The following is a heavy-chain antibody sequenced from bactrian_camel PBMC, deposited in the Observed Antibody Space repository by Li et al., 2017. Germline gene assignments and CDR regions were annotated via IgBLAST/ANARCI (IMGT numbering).Heavy chain of an antibody. D-gene: IGHD5*01. CDR1: GFTFSTYY. V-gene: IGHV3-2*01. CDR2: CYSDGSNM. Sequence: HVQLVESGGGLVQPGGSLRLSCAASGFTFSTYYMTWVRQVSGKGLEWVSSCYSDGSNMYYADSVKGRFTISKDNAKNTLYLQMDSLKPEDSAMYYCAAHPWFRRLNPGYQFWGQGTQVTVS. CDR3: AAHPWFRRLNPGYQF. J-gene: IGHJ4*01.